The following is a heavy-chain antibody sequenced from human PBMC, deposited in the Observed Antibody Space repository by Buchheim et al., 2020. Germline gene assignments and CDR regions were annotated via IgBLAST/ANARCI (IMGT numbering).Heavy chain of an antibody. CDR3: ARERSGNYDN. CDR1: GLTFTSYA. D-gene: IGHD4-23*01. J-gene: IGHJ4*02. CDR2: IVAVNGNR. V-gene: IGHV1-3*01. Sequence: QVQLVQSGAEVKKPGASLRISCETSGLTFTSYALHWVRQAPGQRLEWMGWIVAVNGNRKYSQKFQGRVTFTRDTSASTVYIDLSSLIPEDTAVYYCARERSGNYDNGGQGT.